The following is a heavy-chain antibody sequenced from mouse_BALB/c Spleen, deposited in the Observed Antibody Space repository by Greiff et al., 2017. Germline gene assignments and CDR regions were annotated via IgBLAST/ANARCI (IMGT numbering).Heavy chain of an antibody. D-gene: IGHD2-10*01. CDR1: GYTFTDYY. Sequence: VKLQESGAEPARPGASVKLSCKASGYTFTDYYINWVKQRTGQGLEWIGEIYPGSGNTYYNEKFKGKATLTADKSSSTAYMQLSSLTSEDSAVYFCARNPTMGGYFDVWGAGTTVTVSS. V-gene: IGHV1-77*01. CDR3: ARNPTMGGYFDV. CDR2: IYPGSGNT. J-gene: IGHJ1*01.